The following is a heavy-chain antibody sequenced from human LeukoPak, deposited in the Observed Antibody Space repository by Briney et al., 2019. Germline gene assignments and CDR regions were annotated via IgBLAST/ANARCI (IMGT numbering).Heavy chain of an antibody. D-gene: IGHD4-17*01. CDR1: GFTFSTYN. V-gene: IGHV3-48*01. CDR2: ISSGSNTI. Sequence: PGESLTLSCAADGFTFSTYNMNWVRQAPGKGLEWVSYISSGSNTIYYADSVKGRFTISRDYAKNSLFLQMNSLRAEDTAVYYCAREIYGDYGFDYWGQGTLVTVSS. CDR3: AREIYGDYGFDY. J-gene: IGHJ4*02.